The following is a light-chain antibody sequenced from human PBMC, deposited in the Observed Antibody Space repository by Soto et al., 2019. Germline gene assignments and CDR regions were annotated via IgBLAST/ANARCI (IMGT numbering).Light chain of an antibody. CDR2: DAS. V-gene: IGKV3-11*01. J-gene: IGKJ4*01. Sequence: EVVLTQSPAILSLSPGERDTLSCRASQSVKSSLAWYQQKPGQPPRLLIYDASHRATGIPARFSGSGSGTDFTLTISSFEPEDVALYFCQQRSNWPPVTFGGGTKV. CDR1: QSVKSS. CDR3: QQRSNWPPVT.